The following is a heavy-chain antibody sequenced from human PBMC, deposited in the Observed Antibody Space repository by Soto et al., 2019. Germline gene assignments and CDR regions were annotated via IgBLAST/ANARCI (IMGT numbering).Heavy chain of an antibody. CDR2: IYYSGST. J-gene: IGHJ6*02. CDR3: AREVVVVPAAIYDGMDV. CDR1: GGSISSGGYY. V-gene: IGHV4-31*03. D-gene: IGHD2-2*01. Sequence: SETLSLTCTVSGGSISSGGYYWSWIRQHPGKGLEWIGYIYYSGSTYYNPSLKSRVTISVDTSKNQFSLKLSSVTAADTAVYYCAREVVVVPAAIYDGMDVWAKGPRSPSP.